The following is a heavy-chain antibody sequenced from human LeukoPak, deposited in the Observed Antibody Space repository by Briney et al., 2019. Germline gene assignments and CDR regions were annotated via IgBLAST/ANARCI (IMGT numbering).Heavy chain of an antibody. CDR2: MSYSGNS. D-gene: IGHD3-3*01. Sequence: PETLALTCTVSGGSISSYYWGWIRQPPGKGLEWIGYMSYSGNSKYNPSLKSRVTISLDTSKNQFSLKLTSVTAADTAVYYCARADDFWGGFFDIWSQGTMVTVSS. J-gene: IGHJ3*02. V-gene: IGHV4-59*01. CDR1: GGSISSYY. CDR3: ARADDFWGGFFDI.